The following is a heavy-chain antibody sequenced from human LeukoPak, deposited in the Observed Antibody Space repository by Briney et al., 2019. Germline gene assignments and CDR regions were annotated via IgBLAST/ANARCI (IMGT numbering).Heavy chain of an antibody. J-gene: IGHJ3*01. V-gene: IGHV3-30-3*01. CDR1: RFTFSSYA. Sequence: GRSLRLSCAASRFTFSSYAMDWVRQAPGNGLEWVAVISYDGSNKYYADSVKGRFTISRDNSKNTLYLQMNSLRAEDTAVYYCARDPNEAGIAAARPDAFDFWGQGRMVTVSS. CDR2: ISYDGSNK. D-gene: IGHD6-13*01. CDR3: ARDPNEAGIAAARPDAFDF.